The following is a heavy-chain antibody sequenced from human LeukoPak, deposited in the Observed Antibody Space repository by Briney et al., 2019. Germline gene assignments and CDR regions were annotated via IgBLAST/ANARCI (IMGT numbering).Heavy chain of an antibody. CDR1: GDSISSGSYY. CDR3: AREAYCSSTTCYTYFDY. CDR2: IYTSGST. J-gene: IGHJ4*02. Sequence: SQTLSLTCTVSGDSISSGSYYWRWIRQPAGKGLERIGRIYTSGSTNYNPSLKSRVTISVDMSKNQFSLKLSSVTATDTAVYYCAREAYCSSTTCYTYFDYWGQGTLVTVSS. D-gene: IGHD2-2*02. V-gene: IGHV4-61*02.